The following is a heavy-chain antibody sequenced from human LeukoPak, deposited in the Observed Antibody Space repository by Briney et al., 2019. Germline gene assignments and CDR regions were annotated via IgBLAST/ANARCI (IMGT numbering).Heavy chain of an antibody. J-gene: IGHJ4*02. Sequence: SETLSLTCTVSGGSISSGGYYWSWIRQPPGKGPEWIGYIYHSGSTYYNPSLKSRVTISVDRSKNQFSLKLSSVTAADTAVYYCARGGGWSPYYFDYWGQGNLVTVSS. CDR1: GGSISSGGYY. D-gene: IGHD6-19*01. CDR2: IYHSGST. CDR3: ARGGGWSPYYFDY. V-gene: IGHV4-30-2*01.